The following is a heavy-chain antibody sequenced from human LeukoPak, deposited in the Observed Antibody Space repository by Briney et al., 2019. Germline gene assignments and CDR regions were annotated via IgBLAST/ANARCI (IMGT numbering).Heavy chain of an antibody. J-gene: IGHJ5*02. Sequence: GGSLRLFCAVSGFTFSSHSMNWVRQAPGKGLEWVSYISSSGSTIYYADSVKGRFTISRDNAKNSLYLQMNSLRAEDTAVYYCARDQGSGWFDPWGQGTLVTVSS. CDR3: ARDQGSGWFDP. D-gene: IGHD2-15*01. CDR2: ISSSGSTI. V-gene: IGHV3-48*04. CDR1: GFTFSSHS.